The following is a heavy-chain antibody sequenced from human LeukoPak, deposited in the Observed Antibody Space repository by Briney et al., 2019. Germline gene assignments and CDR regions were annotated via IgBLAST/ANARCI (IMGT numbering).Heavy chain of an antibody. CDR2: INHSGST. D-gene: IGHD6-13*01. J-gene: IGHJ6*04. CDR3: ARLDRSWWTARV. Sequence: SETLSLTCAVYGGSFSGYYWSWIRQPPGKGLEWIGEINHSGSTNYNPSLKSRVTISVDTSKNQFSLKLSSVTAADTAVYYCARLDRSWWTARVWGKGTTVTVSS. CDR1: GGSFSGYY. V-gene: IGHV4-34*01.